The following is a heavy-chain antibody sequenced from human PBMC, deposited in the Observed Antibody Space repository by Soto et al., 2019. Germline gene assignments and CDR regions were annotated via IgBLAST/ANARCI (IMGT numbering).Heavy chain of an antibody. CDR3: ARANRQRLGAFDI. D-gene: IGHD6-25*01. CDR2: IIPIFGTA. V-gene: IGHV1-69*13. Sequence: ASVKVSCKASGGTFSSYAISWVRQAPGQGLEWMGGIIPIFGTANYAQKFQGRVTITADESTSTAYMELSSLRSEDTAVYYCARANRQRLGAFDIWGQGTMVTVSS. J-gene: IGHJ3*02. CDR1: GGTFSSYA.